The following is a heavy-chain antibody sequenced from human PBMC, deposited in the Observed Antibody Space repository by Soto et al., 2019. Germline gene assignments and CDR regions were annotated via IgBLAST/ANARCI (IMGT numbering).Heavy chain of an antibody. Sequence: QVQLVQSGAEVKKPGSSVNVSCKASGGTFSSYAISGVRQAPGQGLEWMGGIIPIFRTADYAQKFQGRVPITADESTSTAYMELSSLRSEDTAVYYCASVETQRYYYGIDVWGQGTTVTVSS. CDR1: GGTFSSYA. J-gene: IGHJ6*02. CDR2: IIPIFRTA. D-gene: IGHD2-15*01. V-gene: IGHV1-69*12. CDR3: ASVETQRYYYGIDV.